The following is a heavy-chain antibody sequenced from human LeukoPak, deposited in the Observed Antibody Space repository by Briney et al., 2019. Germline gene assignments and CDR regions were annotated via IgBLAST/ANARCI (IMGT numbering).Heavy chain of an antibody. Sequence: QTLSLTWTFSAFSLTTSGVGVGWIRQPPGKALEWLALIYWDEEKRYSPSLKSRLTITTGTSKNQVVLTMTNMDPVDTATYYCAHRQLYILPGAFDIWGQGTMVTVSS. D-gene: IGHD2-8*01. J-gene: IGHJ3*02. V-gene: IGHV2-5*02. CDR3: AHRQLYILPGAFDI. CDR1: AFSLTTSGVG. CDR2: IYWDEEK.